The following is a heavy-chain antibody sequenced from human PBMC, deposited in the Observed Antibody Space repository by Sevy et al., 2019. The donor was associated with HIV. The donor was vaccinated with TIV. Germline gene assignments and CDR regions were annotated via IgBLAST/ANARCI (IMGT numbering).Heavy chain of an antibody. J-gene: IGHJ2*01. CDR3: TTDRGRTSSMYFDL. CDR2: IKSNSNGGTI. CDR1: GFTFSRAW. D-gene: IGHD3-10*01. Sequence: GGSLRLSCAASGFTFSRAWMSWVRQAPGKGLEWVGRIKSNSNGGTIDYAAPVKGRFSFSRDDSENTVYLQMNSLNTEDTATYYCTTDRGRTSSMYFDLWGRGTLVTVSS. V-gene: IGHV3-15*01.